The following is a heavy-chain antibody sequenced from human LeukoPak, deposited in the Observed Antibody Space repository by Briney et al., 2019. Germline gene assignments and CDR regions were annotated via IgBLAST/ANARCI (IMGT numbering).Heavy chain of an antibody. Sequence: ASVKVSCKASGYTFTGYYMHWVRQAPGQGLEWMGWINPNSGGTNYAQKFQGRVTMTRDTSISTAYMELSRLRSDDTAVYYCARVGNYDDYYYYYMDVWGKGTTVTVSS. D-gene: IGHD4-11*01. CDR1: GYTFTGYY. V-gene: IGHV1-2*02. CDR2: INPNSGGT. J-gene: IGHJ6*03. CDR3: ARVGNYDDYYYYYMDV.